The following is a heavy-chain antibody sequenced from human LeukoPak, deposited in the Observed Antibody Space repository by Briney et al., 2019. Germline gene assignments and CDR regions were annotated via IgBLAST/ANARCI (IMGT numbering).Heavy chain of an antibody. D-gene: IGHD3-10*01. V-gene: IGHV4-59*08. Sequence: SETLSLTCTVSGGSISSYYWSWIRQPPGKGLEWIGYIYYSGSTNYNPSLKSRVTISVDTSKNQFSLKLSSVTAADTAVYYCARTGLAQYFDYWGQGTLVTVSS. CDR3: ARTGLAQYFDY. CDR2: IYYSGST. J-gene: IGHJ4*02. CDR1: GGSISSYY.